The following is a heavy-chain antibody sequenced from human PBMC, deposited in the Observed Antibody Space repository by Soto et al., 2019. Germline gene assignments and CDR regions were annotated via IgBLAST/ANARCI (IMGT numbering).Heavy chain of an antibody. CDR3: AKDRASLPYYYGMDV. CDR2: ISGSGGST. V-gene: IGHV3-23*01. J-gene: IGHJ6*02. Sequence: EVPLLESGGGLVQPGGSLRLSCAASGFTFSSYAMSWVRQAPGKGLEWVSAISGSGGSTYYADSVKGRFTISRDNSKNTLYLQMNSLRAEDTAVYYCAKDRASLPYYYGMDVWGQGTTVTVSS. D-gene: IGHD2-21*01. CDR1: GFTFSSYA.